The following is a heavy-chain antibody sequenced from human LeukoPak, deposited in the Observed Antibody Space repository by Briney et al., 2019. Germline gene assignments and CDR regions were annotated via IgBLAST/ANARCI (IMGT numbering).Heavy chain of an antibody. CDR3: ARLVAAAGNNWFDP. D-gene: IGHD6-13*01. CDR2: IHDSGST. Sequence: PSETLSLTCAVSGDSLSSGGYSWSWIRQTPGKGLEWIAYIHDSGSTYNNPSLKSRLSISIDTSKNQFSLKLNSLTAADTAVYYCARLVAAAGNNWFDPWGQGTLVTVSS. CDR1: GDSLSSGGYS. V-gene: IGHV4-30-4*07. J-gene: IGHJ5*02.